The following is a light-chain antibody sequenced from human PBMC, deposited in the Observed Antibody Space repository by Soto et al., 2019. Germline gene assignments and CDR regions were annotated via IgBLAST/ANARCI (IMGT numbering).Light chain of an antibody. J-gene: IGKJ1*01. V-gene: IGKV2-30*01. CDR1: QSLLYSDGNTY. CDR3: MQGTYWPAMT. Sequence: DVVMTQSPLSLPVTLGQPASISCRSSQSLLYSDGNTYFSWFQQRPGQSPTRLIYQVSNRDSVVTDRFSGSRSGTDFTLKISRVEAEDVGVYYFMQGTYWPAMTFGQATKVEIK. CDR2: QVS.